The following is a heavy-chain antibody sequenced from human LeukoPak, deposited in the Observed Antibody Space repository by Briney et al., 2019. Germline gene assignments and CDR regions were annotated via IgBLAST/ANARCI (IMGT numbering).Heavy chain of an antibody. D-gene: IGHD2-2*01. J-gene: IGHJ4*02. CDR1: GFTFSSYA. V-gene: IGHV3-23*01. CDR3: ARASLLGYCSSTSCYQFDY. Sequence: GGSLRLSCAASGFTFSSYAMSWVRQAPGKGLEWVSAISGSGGSTYYADSVKGRFTISRDNSKNTLYLQMNSLGAEDTAVYYCARASLLGYCSSTSCYQFDYWGQGTLVTVSS. CDR2: ISGSGGST.